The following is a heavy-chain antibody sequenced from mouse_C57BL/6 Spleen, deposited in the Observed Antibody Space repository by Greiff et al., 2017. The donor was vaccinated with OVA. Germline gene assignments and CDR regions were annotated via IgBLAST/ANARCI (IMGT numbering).Heavy chain of an antibody. J-gene: IGHJ2*01. V-gene: IGHV3-6*01. CDR3: ARNCDEDPGTDY. CDR2: ISYDGSN. Sequence: EVKLQESGPGLVKPSQSLSLTCSVTGYSITSGYYWNWIRQFPGNKLEWMGYISYDGSNNYNPSLKNRISITRDTSKNQFFLKLNSVTTEDTATYYCARNCDEDPGTDYWGQGTTLTVSS. CDR1: GYSITSGYY. D-gene: IGHD4-1*01.